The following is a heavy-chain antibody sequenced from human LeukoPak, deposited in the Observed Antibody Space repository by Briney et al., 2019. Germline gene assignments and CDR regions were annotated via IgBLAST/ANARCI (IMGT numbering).Heavy chain of an antibody. J-gene: IGHJ4*02. CDR2: IYYSGST. D-gene: IGHD6-19*01. CDR3: ARDDAVAGSRGINY. Sequence: SETLSLTCTVSGGSISSYYWSCSRQPPGKGLEWIGYIYYSGSTTYNPPLKSRVTISVDTSKNQFSLKLSSVTAADTAVYYCARDDAVAGSRGINYWGQGTLVTVSS. CDR1: GGSISSYY. V-gene: IGHV4-59*01.